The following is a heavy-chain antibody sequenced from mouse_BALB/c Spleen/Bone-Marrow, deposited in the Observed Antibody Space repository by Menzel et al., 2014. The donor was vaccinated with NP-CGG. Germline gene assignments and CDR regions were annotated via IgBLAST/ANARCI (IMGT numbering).Heavy chain of an antibody. Sequence: VQLKDSGAELVKPGASVKLSCTASGFNIKDTYMHWVKQRPEQGLEWIGRIDPANGNTKYDPKFQGKATITADTSSXTAYLQLSSLTSEDTAVYYCAMYYYGSSLFAYWGQGTLVTVSA. CDR3: AMYYYGSSLFAY. D-gene: IGHD1-1*01. J-gene: IGHJ3*01. CDR2: IDPANGNT. CDR1: GFNIKDTY. V-gene: IGHV14-3*02.